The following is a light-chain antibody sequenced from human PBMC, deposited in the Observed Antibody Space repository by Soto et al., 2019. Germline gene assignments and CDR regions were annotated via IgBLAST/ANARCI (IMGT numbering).Light chain of an antibody. CDR1: SVGASNY. CDR2: EVS. J-gene: IGLJ1*01. V-gene: IGLV2-14*01. CDR3: SSYTSSNTLEV. Sequence: QSALIQPASVSGSPGQSITISCTGTSVGASNYVSWYQHHPHRAPKLLIYEVSCRPSGVSNRFSGSKSGNTASLTISGLQAEDEADYYCSSYTSSNTLEVFGIGTKVTVL.